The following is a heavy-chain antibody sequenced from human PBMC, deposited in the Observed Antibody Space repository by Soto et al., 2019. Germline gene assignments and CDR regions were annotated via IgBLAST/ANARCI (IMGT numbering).Heavy chain of an antibody. CDR3: ARDSGYYDSSGYEEGLYYYYGMDV. CDR1: GGSISSGGYY. Sequence: QVQLQESGPGLVKPSQTLSLTCTVSGGSISSGGYYWSWIRQHPGKGLEWIGYIYYSGSTYYNPYPXSRLNTSVDTSKNQFTRKRSSXTAADTAVYYCARDSGYYDSSGYEEGLYYYYGMDVWGQGTTVTVSS. V-gene: IGHV4-31*03. D-gene: IGHD3-22*01. J-gene: IGHJ6*02. CDR2: IYYSGST.